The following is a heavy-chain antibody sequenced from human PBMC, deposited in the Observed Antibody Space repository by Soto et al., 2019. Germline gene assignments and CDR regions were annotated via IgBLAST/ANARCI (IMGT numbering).Heavy chain of an antibody. CDR2: IYYGGST. CDR3: ARRYGPGFDY. Sequence: KASETLSLTCTVSGGSISSYYWSWIRQPPGKGLEWIGYIYYGGSTNYNPSLKSRVTISVDTSKNQFSLKLSSVTAADTAVYYCARRYGPGFDYWGQGTLVTVSS. D-gene: IGHD4-17*01. V-gene: IGHV4-59*08. CDR1: GGSISSYY. J-gene: IGHJ4*02.